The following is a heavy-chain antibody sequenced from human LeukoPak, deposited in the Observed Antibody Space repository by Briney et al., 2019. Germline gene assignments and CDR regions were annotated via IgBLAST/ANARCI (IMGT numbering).Heavy chain of an antibody. V-gene: IGHV3-7*03. Sequence: GGSLRLSCAASGFTFTNYWMTWVRQAPGKGLEWVANIKQEGSDKYYVDSVKGRFTISRDNSKNTLYLQMNSLRAEDTAVYYCAKDPVAGTFNWFDPWGQGTLVTVSS. CDR1: GFTFTNYW. J-gene: IGHJ5*02. CDR2: IKQEGSDK. D-gene: IGHD6-19*01. CDR3: AKDPVAGTFNWFDP.